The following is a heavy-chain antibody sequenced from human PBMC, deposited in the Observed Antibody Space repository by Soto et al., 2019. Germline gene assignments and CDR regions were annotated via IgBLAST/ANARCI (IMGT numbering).Heavy chain of an antibody. V-gene: IGHV3-23*01. CDR1: GFTFSNFP. CDR3: AKEGYCSGGRCYYNWFDP. J-gene: IGHJ5*02. Sequence: EEQLLESGGGLVQPGGSLRLSCAASGFTFSNFPMSWVRQAPGKGLEWVSHISGSGAVTYYADSVKGRFTISRDNFKNPLSLQMNSRGVEDTAVYYWAKEGYCSGGRCYYNWFDPWGQGTLVTVSS. CDR2: ISGSGAVT. D-gene: IGHD2-15*01.